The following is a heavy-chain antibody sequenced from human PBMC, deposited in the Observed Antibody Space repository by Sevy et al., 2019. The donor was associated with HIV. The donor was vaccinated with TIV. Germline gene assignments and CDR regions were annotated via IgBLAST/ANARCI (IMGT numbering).Heavy chain of an antibody. J-gene: IGHJ4*02. CDR3: AKDDYGGMSVT. CDR1: GFTFSSFA. Sequence: GGSLRLSCTASGFTFSSFAMMFFRQAPGKGLEWVSLISGGGIETYYTDSVKGRSTISRDNSRKTVFLQLNSLTAEDTAVYYCAKDDYGGMSVTWGQGTLVTVSS. D-gene: IGHD4-17*01. V-gene: IGHV3-23*01. CDR2: ISGGGIET.